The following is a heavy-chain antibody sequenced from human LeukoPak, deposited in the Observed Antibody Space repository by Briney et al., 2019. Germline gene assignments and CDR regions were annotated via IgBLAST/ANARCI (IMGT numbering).Heavy chain of an antibody. D-gene: IGHD5-18*01. CDR1: GFTFSSYA. J-gene: IGHJ4*02. CDR3: AKDLSSGVDTYYFDY. Sequence: PGGSLRLSCAASGFTFSSYAMSWVRQAPGKGLEWVSAISGSGGSTYYADSVKGRFTISRDNSKNTLFLQMNSLRAEDTAVYYCAKDLSSGVDTYYFDYWGQGTLVTVSS. CDR2: ISGSGGST. V-gene: IGHV3-23*01.